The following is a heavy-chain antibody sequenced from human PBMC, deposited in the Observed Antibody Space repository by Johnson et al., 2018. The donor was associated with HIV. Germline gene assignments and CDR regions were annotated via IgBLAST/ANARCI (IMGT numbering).Heavy chain of an antibody. Sequence: QVQLVESGGGVVQPGRSLRLSCAASGFTFSSYAMHWVRQAPGKGLEWVAVISYDGSNKYYADSVNGRFTISRDNSKNTLYLQMNSLRAEDTAGYYCARGRRIQLWLLADAFDIWGQGTMVTVSS. CDR3: ARGRRIQLWLLADAFDI. D-gene: IGHD5-18*01. J-gene: IGHJ3*02. V-gene: IGHV3-30*04. CDR1: GFTFSSYA. CDR2: ISYDGSNK.